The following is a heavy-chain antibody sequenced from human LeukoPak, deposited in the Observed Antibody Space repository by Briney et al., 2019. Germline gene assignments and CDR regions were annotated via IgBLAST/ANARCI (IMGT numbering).Heavy chain of an antibody. CDR2: ISAYNGNT. D-gene: IGHD3-10*01. J-gene: IGHJ4*02. V-gene: IGHV1-18*01. CDR3: ARDPYYYGSGSYYPFDY. Sequence: ASVKVSCKASGYTFTSYGISWVRQAPGQGLEWMGWISAYNGNTNYAQKLQGRVTMTTDTSTSTAYMELRSLGSDDTAVYYCARDPYYYGSGSYYPFDYWGQGTLVTVSS. CDR1: GYTFTSYG.